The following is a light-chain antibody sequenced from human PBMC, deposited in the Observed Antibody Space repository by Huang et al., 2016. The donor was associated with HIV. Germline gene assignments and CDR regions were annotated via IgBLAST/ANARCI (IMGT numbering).Light chain of an antibody. CDR1: QSFGRY. CDR3: QQRSNWPPFT. J-gene: IGKJ5*01. Sequence: EIVLTQSPATLSLSPGERATLSCRASQSFGRYLAWYQQKPDKAPRLLIYDASNMATDIPAKFSGGGSGTDFTLTISSLAPEDSAIYYCQQRSNWPPFTFGQGTRLEMK. V-gene: IGKV3-11*01. CDR2: DAS.